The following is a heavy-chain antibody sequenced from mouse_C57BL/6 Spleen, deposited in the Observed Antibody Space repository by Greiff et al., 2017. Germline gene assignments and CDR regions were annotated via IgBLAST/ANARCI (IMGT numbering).Heavy chain of an antibody. J-gene: IGHJ2*01. Sequence: VQLQQSGPELVKPGASVKISCKASGYAFSSSWMNWVKQRPGKGLEWIGRIYPGDGDTNYNGKFKGKATLTADKSSSTAYMQLSSLTSEDSAVYFCARGDGYLDYWGQGTTLTVSS. CDR1: GYAFSSSW. CDR3: ARGDGYLDY. CDR2: IYPGDGDT. D-gene: IGHD2-3*01. V-gene: IGHV1-82*01.